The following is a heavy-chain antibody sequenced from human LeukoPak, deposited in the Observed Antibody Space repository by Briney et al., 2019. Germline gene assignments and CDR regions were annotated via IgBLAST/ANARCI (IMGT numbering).Heavy chain of an antibody. V-gene: IGHV4-38-2*02. Sequence: SETLSLTCTVSGYSISSGYYWGWIRQPPGKGLEWIGSIYHSGSTYYNPSLKSRVTISVDTSKNQFSLKLSSVTAADTAVYYCARVGIAVAGSHNWFDPWGQGTLVTVSS. D-gene: IGHD6-19*01. CDR3: ARVGIAVAGSHNWFDP. CDR2: IYHSGST. J-gene: IGHJ5*02. CDR1: GYSISSGYY.